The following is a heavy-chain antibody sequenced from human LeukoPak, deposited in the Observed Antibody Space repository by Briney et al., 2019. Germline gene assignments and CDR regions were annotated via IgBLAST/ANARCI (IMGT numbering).Heavy chain of an antibody. CDR2: INPNGGST. J-gene: IGHJ6*04. CDR1: GYTFSSYY. CDR3: ARDLATDRSGKWFDA. V-gene: IGHV1-46*01. Sequence: ASVKVSCKASGYTFSSYYIQWVGQAPGQGLEWMGIINPNGGSTNYAQKFQGRVTMTRDTSTSTVYVDLSSLRSEDTAVYYCARDLATDRSGKWFDAWGNEATVTVST. D-gene: IGHD5-24*01.